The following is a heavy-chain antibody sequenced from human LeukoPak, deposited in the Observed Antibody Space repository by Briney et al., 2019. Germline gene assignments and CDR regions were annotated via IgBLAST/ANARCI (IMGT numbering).Heavy chain of an antibody. CDR1: GYTFTIYN. V-gene: IGHV1-46*01. J-gene: IGHJ5*02. CDR2: INLSGGST. Sequence: GASVRVSFKASGYTFTIYNMHWGRQGPGQGVEWMGIINLSGGSTSYAQKFQGRVTMTRTTSISTAYMELSSLRSEDTAVYYCARGVGLSSSWYALRSEGFDPWGQGTLVTVSS. D-gene: IGHD6-13*01. CDR3: ARGVGLSSSWYALRSEGFDP.